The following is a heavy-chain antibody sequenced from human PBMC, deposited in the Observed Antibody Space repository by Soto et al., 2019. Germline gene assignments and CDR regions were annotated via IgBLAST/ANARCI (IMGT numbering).Heavy chain of an antibody. J-gene: IGHJ6*02. CDR1: GFTFSHYV. CDR2: ISGSGSSV. Sequence: EVQLLESGGGLVRPGGSLRLSCAASGFTFSHYVLSWVRQAPGRGLEWVSSISGSGSSVYLADSVRGRFAMSRDLSTNTVSLQRNSLRVEDTAIYYCAKVRATYLSASYFYYGLDVWGQGTTVTVSS. CDR3: AKVRATYLSASYFYYGLDV. D-gene: IGHD2-21*01. V-gene: IGHV3-23*01.